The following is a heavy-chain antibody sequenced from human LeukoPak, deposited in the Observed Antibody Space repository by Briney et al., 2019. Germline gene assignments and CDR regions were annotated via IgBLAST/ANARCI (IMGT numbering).Heavy chain of an antibody. CDR3: ARAGEQGPPKGPFDF. J-gene: IGHJ4*02. Sequence: GGSLRLSCAASGFTFSSYSMNWVRQAPGKGLEWVSSISSSSSYIYYADSVKGRFTISRDNAKNSLYLQMNSLRAEDTAVYYCARAGEQGPPKGPFDFRGQGTLVTVSS. CDR2: ISSSSSYI. CDR1: GFTFSSYS. V-gene: IGHV3-21*01. D-gene: IGHD3-16*01.